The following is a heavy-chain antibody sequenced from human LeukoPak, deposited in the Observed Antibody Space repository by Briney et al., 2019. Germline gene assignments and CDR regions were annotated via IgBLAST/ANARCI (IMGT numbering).Heavy chain of an antibody. CDR1: GGSISSSSYY. D-gene: IGHD5-18*01. Sequence: SETLSLTCTVSGGSISSSSYYWGWIRKPPGKGLEWIGRIYYSGSTYYNPSLKSRVTISVDTSKNQFSLKLSSVTAADTAVYYCATRGYSYGTLSRFGYWGQGALVSVSS. CDR2: IYYSGST. J-gene: IGHJ4*02. V-gene: IGHV4-39*07. CDR3: ATRGYSYGTLSRFGY.